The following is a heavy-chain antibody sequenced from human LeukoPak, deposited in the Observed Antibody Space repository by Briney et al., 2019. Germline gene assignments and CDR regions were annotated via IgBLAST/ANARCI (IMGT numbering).Heavy chain of an antibody. CDR2: ISSSSSYI. CDR3: ARDRGCSTTSCYTLSFDC. V-gene: IGHV3-21*01. J-gene: IGHJ4*02. CDR1: GFTFSSYS. D-gene: IGHD2-2*02. Sequence: GGSLRLSCAASGFTFSSYSMNWVRQAPGKGLEWVSSISSSSSYIYYADSMKGRFTISRDNAKNSLYLQMNGLRAEDTAVYYCARDRGCSTTSCYTLSFDCWGQGTLVTVSS.